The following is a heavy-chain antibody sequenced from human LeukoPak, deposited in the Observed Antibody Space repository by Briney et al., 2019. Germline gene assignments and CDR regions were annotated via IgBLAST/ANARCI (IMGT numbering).Heavy chain of an antibody. CDR3: VSGSGWIFDY. V-gene: IGHV3-7*03. D-gene: IGHD6-19*01. J-gene: IGHJ4*02. Sequence: GGSLTLSCAASGFRFSSYWMDWVRQAPGKGLEWVAHIKEDGSGEYYVDSVKGRFTISIDNAKKSMYLQMNSLRVEDTAIYYCVSGSGWIFDYWGQGTLVTVSS. CDR2: IKEDGSGE. CDR1: GFRFSSYW.